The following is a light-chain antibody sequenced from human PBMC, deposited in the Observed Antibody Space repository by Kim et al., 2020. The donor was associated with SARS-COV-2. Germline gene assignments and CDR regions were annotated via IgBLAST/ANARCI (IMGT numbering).Light chain of an antibody. CDR1: NIGSKR. CDR2: YDS. V-gene: IGLV3-21*04. J-gene: IGLJ2*01. Sequence: GKTARITCGGNNIGSKRVRWYQQKPGQAPVLVIYYDSDRPSGIPERFSGSNSGNTATLTISRVEAGDEADYYCQVWDSSSDHPVVFGGGTKLTVL. CDR3: QVWDSSSDHPVV.